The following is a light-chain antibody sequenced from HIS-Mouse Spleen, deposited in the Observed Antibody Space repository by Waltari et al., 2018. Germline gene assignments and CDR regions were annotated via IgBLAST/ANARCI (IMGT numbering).Light chain of an antibody. CDR2: DAS. CDR1: QSVSSY. CDR3: QQRSNWPWT. J-gene: IGKJ1*01. Sequence: IVLTQSPATLSLSPGARATLSCRASQSVSSYLAWYQQNPGQAPRLLIYDASNRATGIPARFSGSGSGTDFTLTISSLEPEDFAVYYCQQRSNWPWTFGQGTKVEIK. V-gene: IGKV3-11*01.